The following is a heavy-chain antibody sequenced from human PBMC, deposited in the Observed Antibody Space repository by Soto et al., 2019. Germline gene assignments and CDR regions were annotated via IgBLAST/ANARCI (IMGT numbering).Heavy chain of an antibody. Sequence: SETLSLTCAVSGGSISSGGYSRSWIRQPPGKGLEWIGYIYYTGNTYYSPSLESRVTISVDTSKNQFSLKLRSVTAADTALYYCTRAPEYELLTGHYALRGEYYFDYWGQGALVTVSS. J-gene: IGHJ4*02. CDR2: IYYTGNT. D-gene: IGHD3-9*01. CDR1: GGSISSGGYS. CDR3: TRAPEYELLTGHYALRGEYYFDY. V-gene: IGHV4-30-4*07.